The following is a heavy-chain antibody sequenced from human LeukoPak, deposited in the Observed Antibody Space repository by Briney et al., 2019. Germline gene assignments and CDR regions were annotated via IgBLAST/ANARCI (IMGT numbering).Heavy chain of an antibody. V-gene: IGHV3-21*01. J-gene: IGHJ3*02. CDR1: GFTFSSYS. CDR3: ARDTAYEDAFDI. D-gene: IGHD3-22*01. CDR2: ISSSSSYI. Sequence: PGGSLRLSCAASGFTFSSYSMNWVRQAPGKGLEWVSSISSSSSYIYYADSVKGRFTISRDNAKNSLYLQMNSLRAEDTAVYYCARDTAYEDAFDIWGQGTMVTVSS.